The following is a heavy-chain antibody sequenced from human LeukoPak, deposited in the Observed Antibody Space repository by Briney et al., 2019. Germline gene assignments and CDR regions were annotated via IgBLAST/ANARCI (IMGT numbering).Heavy chain of an antibody. D-gene: IGHD6-13*01. CDR1: GGSFSGHF. J-gene: IGHJ4*02. CDR2: IYHSGGT. CDR3: ARVLAKMDSSPQDY. Sequence: SETLSLTCTVYGGSFSGHFWSWIRQPPGKGLEWIGEIYHSGGTNYHPSLESRVTISVDTSKNQFSLTLSSVTAADTAVYYCARVLAKMDSSPQDYWGQGTLVTVSS. V-gene: IGHV4-34*01.